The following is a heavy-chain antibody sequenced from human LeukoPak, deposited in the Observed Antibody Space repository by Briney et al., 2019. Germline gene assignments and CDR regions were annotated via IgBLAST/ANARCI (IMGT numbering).Heavy chain of an antibody. Sequence: HGESLKVSCKGSGYSFASYWINWVRQMPGKGLEWMGRIDPSDSYTNYSPSFQGHVTISADKSISTAYLQWNSLKASDTAMYYCARHYRGYSYHYWYFDLWGRGTLVTVSS. J-gene: IGHJ2*01. CDR3: ARHYRGYSYHYWYFDL. D-gene: IGHD5-18*01. CDR1: GYSFASYW. V-gene: IGHV5-10-1*01. CDR2: IDPSDSYT.